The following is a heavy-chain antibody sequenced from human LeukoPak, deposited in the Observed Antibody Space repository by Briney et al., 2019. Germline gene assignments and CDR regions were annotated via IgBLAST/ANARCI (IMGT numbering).Heavy chain of an antibody. CDR1: GFTFSSYA. CDR3: AKGRNYGSGSSTPHYDY. V-gene: IGHV3-30-3*01. J-gene: IGHJ4*02. Sequence: GRSLRLSCAASGFTFSSYAMHWVRQAPGKGLEWVAVISYDGSNKYYADSVRGRFTISRDNSRNTLFLQVNSLRLEDTAVYYCAKGRNYGSGSSTPHYDYWGQGTLVIVSS. CDR2: ISYDGSNK. D-gene: IGHD3-10*01.